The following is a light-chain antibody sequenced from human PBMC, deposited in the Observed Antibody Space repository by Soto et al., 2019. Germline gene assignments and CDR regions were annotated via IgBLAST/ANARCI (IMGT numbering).Light chain of an antibody. CDR1: QSISTS. V-gene: IGKV3-15*01. CDR2: GAS. CDR3: QQYSDWPT. Sequence: EIVMTQSPATLSVSPGERITLSCRASQSISTSLAWYQQKPGQAPRLLMYGASTRATNIPARFSGSGSGTDFTLTISSLQSEDCSVYFCQQYSDWPTFGQGTRVESK. J-gene: IGKJ1*01.